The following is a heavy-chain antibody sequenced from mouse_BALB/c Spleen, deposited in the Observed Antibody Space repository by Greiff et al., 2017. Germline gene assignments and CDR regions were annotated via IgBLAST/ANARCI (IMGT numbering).Heavy chain of an antibody. Sequence: QVQLQQSGAELATPGASVKMSCKASGYTFTSYWMHWVKQSPGQGLEWLGYINPSAGYTEYKPKFNDKATLTADKSSSTAYMQLSSLTSEDSAVYYCASLPWFAYGGQGTLVTVAA. D-gene: IGHD6-2*01. CDR2: INPSAGYT. V-gene: IGHV1-4*01. CDR1: GYTFTSYW. J-gene: IGHJ3*01. CDR3: ASLPWFAY.